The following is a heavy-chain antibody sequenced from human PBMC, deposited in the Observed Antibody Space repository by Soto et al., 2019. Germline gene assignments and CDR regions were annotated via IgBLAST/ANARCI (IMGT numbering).Heavy chain of an antibody. CDR2: IYWDDDK. V-gene: IGHV2-5*02. D-gene: IGHD2-15*01. J-gene: IGHJ1*01. Sequence: QITLKESGPTLMKPTQTLTLTCTFSGFSLTTSEVGVGWIRQPPGKALEWLALIYWDDDKRYSPSLKSRLTIPKDTSKNQVVLTMPNMDPVYTATYSCSYRLGVAYFQHLGQGTLDTVSS. CDR3: SYRLGVAYFQH. CDR1: GFSLTTSEVG.